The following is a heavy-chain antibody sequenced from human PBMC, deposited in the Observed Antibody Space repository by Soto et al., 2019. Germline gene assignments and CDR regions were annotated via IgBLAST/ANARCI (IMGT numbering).Heavy chain of an antibody. Sequence: PAGSLRLSCAGSGFTLSDPLIDGVCKAPGKGLEWVGRSRDKAQGYSITYAASVKGRFTTSRDESKNSVYLQMNSPKNEDTAVYYCVSATYFSGSSGYTRCLGNWGQGTLVTVSS. CDR2: SRDKAQGYSI. V-gene: IGHV3-72*01. D-gene: IGHD3-22*01. J-gene: IGHJ4*02. CDR1: GFTLSDPL. CDR3: VSATYFSGSSGYTRCLGN.